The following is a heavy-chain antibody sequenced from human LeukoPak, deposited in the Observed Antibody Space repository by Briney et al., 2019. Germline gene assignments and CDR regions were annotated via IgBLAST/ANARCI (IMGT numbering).Heavy chain of an antibody. CDR3: ARHHIVGATTFGH. CDR2: VYYNGNT. Sequence: PGGSLRLSCAASGFTFSSYAMSWIRQPPGKRLEWIGSVYYNGNTYHNPSLESRVTMSVDTSRNQFSLNLSPVTAADTAVYYCARHHIVGATTFGHWGQGTLVTVSS. J-gene: IGHJ4*02. CDR1: GFTFSSYA. V-gene: IGHV4-59*04. D-gene: IGHD1-26*01.